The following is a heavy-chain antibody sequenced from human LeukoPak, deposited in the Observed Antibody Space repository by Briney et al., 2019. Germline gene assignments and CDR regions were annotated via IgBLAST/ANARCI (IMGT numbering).Heavy chain of an antibody. CDR3: ARGRVKSGIDY. CDR2: ISSSSSTI. V-gene: IGHV3-48*01. Sequence: GGSLRLSCAASGFTFSSYSMNWVRQAPGKGLEWVSYISSSSSTIYYADSVKGRFTISRDNAKNSLYLQMNSLRAEDTAVYYCARGRVKSGIDYWGQGTLVTVSS. J-gene: IGHJ4*02. D-gene: IGHD3-22*01. CDR1: GFTFSSYS.